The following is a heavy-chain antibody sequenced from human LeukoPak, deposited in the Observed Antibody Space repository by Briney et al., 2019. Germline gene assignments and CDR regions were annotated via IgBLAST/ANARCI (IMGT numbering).Heavy chain of an antibody. Sequence: SETLSLTCTVSAGSISYYSWNWLRQPPGKGLEWIGFIYDSGTTNYNPSLKSRITISVDTSKKQFSLKLSSEAAADTAVYYCARDQDSSSWYYFDYWGQGTLVTVSS. D-gene: IGHD6-13*01. CDR1: AGSISYYS. CDR2: IYDSGTT. V-gene: IGHV4-59*01. J-gene: IGHJ4*02. CDR3: ARDQDSSSWYYFDY.